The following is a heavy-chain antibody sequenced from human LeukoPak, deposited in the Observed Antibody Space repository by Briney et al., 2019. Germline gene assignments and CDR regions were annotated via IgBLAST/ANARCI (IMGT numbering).Heavy chain of an antibody. CDR2: IYTSGST. D-gene: IGHD2-15*01. Sequence: SETLSLTCTVSGGSISSYYWSWIRQPAGKGLEWIGRIYTSGSTNYNPSLKSRVTISVDTSKNQFSLKLSSVTAADTAVYYCATTPSRYCSGGSCYSPINWGQGTLVTVSS. CDR3: ATTPSRYCSGGSCYSPIN. V-gene: IGHV4-4*07. CDR1: GGSISSYY. J-gene: IGHJ4*02.